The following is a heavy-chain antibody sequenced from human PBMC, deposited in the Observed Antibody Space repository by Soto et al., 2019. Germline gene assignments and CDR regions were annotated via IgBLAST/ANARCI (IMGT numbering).Heavy chain of an antibody. CDR3: AKMEGMDAWAYSCAY. CDR1: GFTFSDFA. Sequence: EVQVLESGGGLVQPGGSLRLSCAATGFTFSDFAMSWVRQAPGKGLEWVSRIYGGGNGPHYADSVKGRVTISRDNSKNTLYLQTNSLRAEDTAVYFCAKMEGMDAWAYSCAYWGQGTLVTVSP. J-gene: IGHJ4*02. V-gene: IGHV3-23*01. D-gene: IGHD3-10*01. CDR2: IYGGGNGP.